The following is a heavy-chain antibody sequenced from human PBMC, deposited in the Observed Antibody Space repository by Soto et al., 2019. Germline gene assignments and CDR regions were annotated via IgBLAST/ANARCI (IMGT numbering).Heavy chain of an antibody. Sequence: PWGSLRLSCAASGFTFSSYAMHWVRQAPGKGLEWVAVISYDGGNKYYADSVKGRFTISRDNSKNTLYLQMNSLRAEDTAVYYCARGGSSSVDAFDIWGQGTMVTVSS. CDR2: ISYDGGNK. CDR3: ARGGSSSVDAFDI. D-gene: IGHD6-6*01. CDR1: GFTFSSYA. V-gene: IGHV3-30-3*01. J-gene: IGHJ3*02.